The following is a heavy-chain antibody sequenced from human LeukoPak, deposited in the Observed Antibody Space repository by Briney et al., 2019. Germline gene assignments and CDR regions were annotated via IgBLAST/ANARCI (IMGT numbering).Heavy chain of an antibody. CDR1: GFTFTNYW. CDR3: AKDRRGYYGSGSYWWGGILDY. Sequence: PGGSLRLSCAASGFTFTNYWMSWVRQAPGKGLEWVSAISGSGGSTYYADSVKGRFTISRDNSKNTLYLQMNSLRAEDTAVYYCAKDRRGYYGSGSYWWGGILDYWGQGTLVTVSS. J-gene: IGHJ4*02. D-gene: IGHD3-10*01. V-gene: IGHV3-23*01. CDR2: ISGSGGST.